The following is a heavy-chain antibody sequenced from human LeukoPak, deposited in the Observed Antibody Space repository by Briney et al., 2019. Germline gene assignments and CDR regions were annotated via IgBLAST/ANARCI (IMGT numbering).Heavy chain of an antibody. CDR1: GGTFSSYA. J-gene: IGHJ4*02. V-gene: IGHV1-69*04. Sequence: ASVKVSCKASGGTFSSYAISWVRQAPGQGLEWMGRIIPIFGIANYAQKFQGRVTITADKSTSTAYIELSSLRSEDTAVYYCARDYGGNSELTFDYWGQGTLVTVSS. CDR2: IIPIFGIA. D-gene: IGHD4-23*01. CDR3: ARDYGGNSELTFDY.